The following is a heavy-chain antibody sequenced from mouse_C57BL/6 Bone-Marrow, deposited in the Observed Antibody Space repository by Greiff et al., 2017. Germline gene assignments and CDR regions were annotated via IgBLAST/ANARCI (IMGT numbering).Heavy chain of an antibody. V-gene: IGHV1-42*01. CDR3: ARGLSYYAMDY. Sequence: EVKVEESGPELVKPGASVKISCKASGYSFTGYYMNWVKQSPEKSLEWIGEINPSTGGTTYNQKFKAKATLTVDKSSSTAYMQLKSLTSEDSAVYYCARGLSYYAMDYWGQGTSVTVSS. D-gene: IGHD3-1*01. J-gene: IGHJ4*01. CDR1: GYSFTGYY. CDR2: INPSTGGT.